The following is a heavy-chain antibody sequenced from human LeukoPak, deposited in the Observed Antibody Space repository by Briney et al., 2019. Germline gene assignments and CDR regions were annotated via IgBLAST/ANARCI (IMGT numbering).Heavy chain of an antibody. J-gene: IGHJ4*02. V-gene: IGHV4-4*07. CDR2: IYTIGGT. Sequence: SETLSLTCIVSGDSISTHYWSWIRQPAGKGLEWIGRIYTIGGTDYNPSLRSQVTTSVDTSKNQFSLKLNSVTAADTAIYYCARGDGYNSGSFDYWGPGTLVTVSS. CDR1: GDSISTHY. CDR3: ARGDGYNSGSFDY. D-gene: IGHD5-24*01.